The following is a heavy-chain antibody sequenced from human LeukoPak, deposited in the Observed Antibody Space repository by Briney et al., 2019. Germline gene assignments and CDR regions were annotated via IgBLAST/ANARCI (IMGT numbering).Heavy chain of an antibody. CDR2: FDPEDGET. V-gene: IGHV1-24*01. Sequence: ASVKVSCKVSGYTLTELSMHWVRQAPGKGLEWMGGFDPEDGETIYAQKFQGRVTMTRDTSISTAYMELSRLRSDDTAVYYCARVRAAAGLPYYFDYWGQGTLVTVSS. CDR3: ARVRAAAGLPYYFDY. J-gene: IGHJ4*02. CDR1: GYTLTELS. D-gene: IGHD6-13*01.